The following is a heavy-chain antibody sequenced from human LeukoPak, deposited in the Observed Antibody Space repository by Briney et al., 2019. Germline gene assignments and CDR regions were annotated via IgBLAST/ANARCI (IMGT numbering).Heavy chain of an antibody. D-gene: IGHD6-13*01. Sequence: PGGSLRLSCAASGFTFSSYSMNWVRQAPGKGLEWVSSISSSSSYIYYADSVKGRFTTSRGNAKDSLYLQMNSLRAEDTAVYYCAREGGAAAGYFDYWGQGTLVTVSS. CDR3: AREGGAAAGYFDY. J-gene: IGHJ4*02. V-gene: IGHV3-21*01. CDR2: ISSSSSYI. CDR1: GFTFSSYS.